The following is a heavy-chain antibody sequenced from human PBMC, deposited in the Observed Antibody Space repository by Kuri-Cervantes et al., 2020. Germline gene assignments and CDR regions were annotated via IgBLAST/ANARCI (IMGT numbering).Heavy chain of an antibody. Sequence: GESLKISCKGSGYSFTSYWIGWVRQMPGKGLEWMGIIYPGDSDTRYSPSFQGQVTISADKSISTAYLQWSSLRAEDTAVYYCARDLYAGYDILTGRFDYWGQGTLVTVSS. V-gene: IGHV5-51*01. J-gene: IGHJ4*02. D-gene: IGHD3-9*01. CDR3: ARDLYAGYDILTGRFDY. CDR2: IYPGDSDT. CDR1: GYSFTSYW.